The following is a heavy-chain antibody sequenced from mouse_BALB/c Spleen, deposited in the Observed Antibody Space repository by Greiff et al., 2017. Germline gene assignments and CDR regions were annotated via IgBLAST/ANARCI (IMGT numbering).Heavy chain of an antibody. CDR2: IYPGNGDT. CDR1: GYTFTSYN. D-gene: IGHD1-1*01. V-gene: IGHV1-12*01. Sequence: QVQLQQSGAELVRPGVSVKISCKGSGYTFTSYNMHWVKQTPGQGLEWIGAIYPGNGDTSYNQKFKGKATLTADKSSSTAYMQLSSLTSEDSAVYYCARGGYYYGSSYRYFDVWGAGTTVTVSS. J-gene: IGHJ1*01. CDR3: ARGGYYYGSSYRYFDV.